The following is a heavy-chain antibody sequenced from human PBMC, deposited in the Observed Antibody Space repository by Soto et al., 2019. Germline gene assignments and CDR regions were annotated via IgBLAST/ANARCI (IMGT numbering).Heavy chain of an antibody. CDR3: ARETFGEFLYIGWFDP. D-gene: IGHD3-10*01. J-gene: IGHJ5*02. V-gene: IGHV3-33*01. Sequence: QVQLVESGGGVVQPGRSLRLSCAASGFTFSSYGMHWVRQAPGKGLEWVAVIWYDGSNKYYADSVKGRFTISRDNSKNTLYLQMNSLRAEDTAVYYCARETFGEFLYIGWFDPWGQGTLVTVSS. CDR2: IWYDGSNK. CDR1: GFTFSSYG.